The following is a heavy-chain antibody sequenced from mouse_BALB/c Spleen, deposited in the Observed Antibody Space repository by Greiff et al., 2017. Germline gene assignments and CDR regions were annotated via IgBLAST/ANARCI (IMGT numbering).Heavy chain of an antibody. Sequence: EVKLVESGGGLVQPGGSRKLSCAASGFTFSSFGMHWVRQAPEKGLEWVAYISSGSSTIYYADTVKGRFTISRDNPKNTLFLQMTSLRSEDTAMYYCARKGPIHYYGWYFDVGGAGTTVTVSS. J-gene: IGHJ1*01. V-gene: IGHV5-17*02. CDR1: GFTFSSFG. CDR2: ISSGSSTI. D-gene: IGHD1-2*01. CDR3: ARKGPIHYYGWYFDV.